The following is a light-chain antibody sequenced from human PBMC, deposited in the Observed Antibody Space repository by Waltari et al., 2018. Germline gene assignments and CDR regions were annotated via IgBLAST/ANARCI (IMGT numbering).Light chain of an antibody. CDR3: QVWDANTDPGV. V-gene: IGLV3-21*01. Sequence: SYVLTQPPSVSVAPGETARITCGGNNIESKSVHWYRQRPGKAPVVVISYDNDRAAGIPGRFSGSTSGNTATLTISRVEAGDEADYYCQVWDANTDPGVFGTGTEVTVL. CDR2: YDN. J-gene: IGLJ1*01. CDR1: NIESKS.